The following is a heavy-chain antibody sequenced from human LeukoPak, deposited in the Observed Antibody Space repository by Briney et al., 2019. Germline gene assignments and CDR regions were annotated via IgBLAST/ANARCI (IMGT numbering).Heavy chain of an antibody. V-gene: IGHV4-30-4*01. CDR2: IYYSGSA. D-gene: IGHD4-17*01. CDR1: GGSINNGDYY. CDR3: ARGDMGDYEDY. Sequence: SETLSLTCTVSGGSINNGDYYWSWIRQPPGKGLEWIGYIYYSGSAYYNPSLKSRVTISVDTSKNQFSLKLSSVTAADTAVYYCARGDMGDYEDYWGQGTLVTVSS. J-gene: IGHJ4*02.